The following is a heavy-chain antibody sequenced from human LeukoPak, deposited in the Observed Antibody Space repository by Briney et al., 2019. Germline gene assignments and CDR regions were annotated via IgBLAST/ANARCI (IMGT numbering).Heavy chain of an antibody. CDR3: AKGSGYEAQYYYYYLDV. CDR2: INWSSDRM. V-gene: IGHV3-9*01. J-gene: IGHJ6*03. D-gene: IGHD5-12*01. CDR1: GFSFDDYA. Sequence: GGSLTLSCAASGFSFDDYARHWVRQAPGKGLEWVSGINWSSDRMGYADSVKGRFTISRDNSKHTLYLQMSSLRAEDTAVYYCAKGSGYEAQYYYYYLDVWGEGTTGTISS.